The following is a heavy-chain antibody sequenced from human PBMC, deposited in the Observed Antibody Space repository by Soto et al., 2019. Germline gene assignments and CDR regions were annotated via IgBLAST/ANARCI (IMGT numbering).Heavy chain of an antibody. CDR2: IYWDDDK. Sequence: QITLNESGPTQVKPRQTLTLTCTFSGFSLTTSGVGVGWIRQSPGKAPEWLALIYWDDDKRYRPSLKSRLTITKDTSKNQVVLTMADLDPADTATYYCAHRVLRTVFGLVTTTAIYFDFWGQGTQVAVSS. CDR3: AHRVLRTVFGLVTTTAIYFDF. J-gene: IGHJ4*02. CDR1: GFSLTTSGVG. V-gene: IGHV2-5*02. D-gene: IGHD3-3*01.